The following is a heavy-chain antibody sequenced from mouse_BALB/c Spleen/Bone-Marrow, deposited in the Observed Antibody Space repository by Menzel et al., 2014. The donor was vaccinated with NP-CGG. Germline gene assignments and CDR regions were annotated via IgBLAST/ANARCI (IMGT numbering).Heavy chain of an antibody. D-gene: IGHD1-1*01. CDR3: ARHEKANYGNYAMDY. CDR2: FYPGSGSI. CDR1: GYTFTEYI. V-gene: IGHV1-62-2*01. Sequence: QVHVKQSGAELVKPGASVKLSCKASGYTFTEYIIHWVKQRSGQGLEWIGWFYPGSGSIKYNEKFKDKATLTADKPSSTVYMELSRLTSEDSAVYFCARHEKANYGNYAMDYWGQGTSVTVSS. J-gene: IGHJ4*01.